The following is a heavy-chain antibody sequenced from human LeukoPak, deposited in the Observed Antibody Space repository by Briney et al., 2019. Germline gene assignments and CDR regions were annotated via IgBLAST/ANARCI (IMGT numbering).Heavy chain of an antibody. D-gene: IGHD3-22*01. CDR1: GGSISSYY. CDR3: ARDTYYYASSGYRRYDCFDP. CDR2: IYYSGST. Sequence: SETLSLTCTVSGGSISSYYWSWIRQPPGKGLEWIGYIYYSGSTNYNPSLKSRVTISVDKSKKQSSLKLSSVTAADTAVYYCARDTYYYASSGYRRYDCFDPWGKGTLVTVSS. V-gene: IGHV4-59*01. J-gene: IGHJ5*02.